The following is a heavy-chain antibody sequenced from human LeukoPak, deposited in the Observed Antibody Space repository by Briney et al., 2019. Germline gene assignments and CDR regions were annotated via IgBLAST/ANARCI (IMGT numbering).Heavy chain of an antibody. CDR1: GFTFADYG. V-gene: IGHV3-20*04. J-gene: IGHJ4*02. CDR3: AKWANYDFWSGYFDS. CDR2: INWNGGST. D-gene: IGHD3-3*01. Sequence: GGSLRLSCAASGFTFADYGMSWVRQAPGKGLEWASGINWNGGSTGYVDSVKGRFTISRDNPKKSLYLQMNNLRAEDTALYYCAKWANYDFWSGYFDSWGQGTLAMVSS.